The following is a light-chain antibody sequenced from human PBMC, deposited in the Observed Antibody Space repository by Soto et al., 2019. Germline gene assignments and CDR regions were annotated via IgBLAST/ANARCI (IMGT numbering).Light chain of an antibody. CDR3: QQYGSSPRIT. V-gene: IGKV3-20*01. J-gene: IGKJ5*01. CDR1: QSVSSSY. Sequence: EIVLTQSPGTLSLSPGERATLSCRASQSVSSSYLAWYQQRPGQAPRLLIYGASSRATGIPDRFSGSGSGTDFTLTIRRLETEDFAVYYCQQYGSSPRITFGQGTRLEIK. CDR2: GAS.